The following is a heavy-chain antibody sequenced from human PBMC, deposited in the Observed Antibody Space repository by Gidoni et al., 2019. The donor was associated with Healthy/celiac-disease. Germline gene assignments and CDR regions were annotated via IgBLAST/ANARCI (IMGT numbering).Heavy chain of an antibody. J-gene: IGHJ4*02. V-gene: IGHV3-30*18. Sequence: QVQLVESAGGVVQPGRSLRLSCAASGFTFSSYGMHWVRQAPGKGLEWVAVISYDGSNKYYADSVKGRFTISRDNSKNTLYLQMNSLRAEDTAVYYCAKDAPGYSSGLGDYWGQGTLVTVSS. D-gene: IGHD6-19*01. CDR1: GFTFSSYG. CDR2: ISYDGSNK. CDR3: AKDAPGYSSGLGDY.